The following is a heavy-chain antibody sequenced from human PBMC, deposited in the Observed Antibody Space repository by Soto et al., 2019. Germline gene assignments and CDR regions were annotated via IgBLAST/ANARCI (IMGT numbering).Heavy chain of an antibody. CDR1: GGSISSGGYC. CDR2: IYYSGST. J-gene: IGHJ4*02. Sequence: SETLSLTCTVSGGSISSGGYCWSWIRQHPGKGLEWIGYIYYSGSTYYNPSLKSRVTISVDTSKNQFSLKLSSVTAADTAVYYCARGLGYCSSTSCYDYYFDYWGQGTLVTVSS. V-gene: IGHV4-31*03. CDR3: ARGLGYCSSTSCYDYYFDY. D-gene: IGHD2-2*01.